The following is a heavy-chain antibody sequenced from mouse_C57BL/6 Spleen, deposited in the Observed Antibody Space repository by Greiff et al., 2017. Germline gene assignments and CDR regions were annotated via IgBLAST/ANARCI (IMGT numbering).Heavy chain of an antibody. Sequence: VQLQQSGTVLARPGASVKMSCKTSGYTFTSYWMHWVKQRPGQGLEWIGAIYPGNSDTSYNQKFKGKAKLTAVTSASTAYMELSSLTNEDSAVYYCTRSDDYDWFAYWGQGTLVTVSA. CDR3: TRSDDYDWFAY. CDR1: GYTFTSYW. CDR2: IYPGNSDT. V-gene: IGHV1-5*01. D-gene: IGHD2-4*01. J-gene: IGHJ3*01.